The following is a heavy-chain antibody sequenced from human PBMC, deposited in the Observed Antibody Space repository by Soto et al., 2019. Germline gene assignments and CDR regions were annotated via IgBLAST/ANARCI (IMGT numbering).Heavy chain of an antibody. Sequence: QVQLVQSGAEVKKPGASVKVSCKASGYTFSLYGINWVRQAPGQGLEWMGWTRPNNGNTKYAQNLQGRVTMTTDTSTSTAYMELRSLIPDDTAVYYCVRDLDGSGSYYTDYWGQGPLVTVSS. J-gene: IGHJ4*02. CDR3: VRDLDGSGSYYTDY. V-gene: IGHV1-18*01. D-gene: IGHD3-10*01. CDR2: TRPNNGNT. CDR1: GYTFSLYG.